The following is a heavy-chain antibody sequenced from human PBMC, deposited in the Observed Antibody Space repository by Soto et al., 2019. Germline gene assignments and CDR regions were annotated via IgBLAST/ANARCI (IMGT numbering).Heavy chain of an antibody. D-gene: IGHD3-3*01. J-gene: IGHJ3*02. Sequence: GASVKVSCKASGYTFTSYAMHWVRQAPGQRLEWTGWINAGNGNTKYSQKFQGRVTITRDTSASTAYMELSSLRSEDTAVYYCARDRNSITIFGVAYDAFDIWGQGTMVTVSS. CDR2: INAGNGNT. CDR3: ARDRNSITIFGVAYDAFDI. CDR1: GYTFTSYA. V-gene: IGHV1-3*01.